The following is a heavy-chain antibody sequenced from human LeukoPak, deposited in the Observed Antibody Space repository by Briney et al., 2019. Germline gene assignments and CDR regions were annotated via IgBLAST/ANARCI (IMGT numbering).Heavy chain of an antibody. CDR1: GYTFTGYY. V-gene: IGHV1-2*02. CDR2: INPNSDGT. J-gene: IGHJ3*02. Sequence: ASVKVSCKASGYTFTGYYMHWVRQAPGQGLEWMGWINPNSDGTNYAQKFQGRVTMTRDTSISTAYMELSRLRSDDTAVYYCARDPVNYYDSSGHAFDIWGQGTMVTVSS. CDR3: ARDPVNYYDSSGHAFDI. D-gene: IGHD3-22*01.